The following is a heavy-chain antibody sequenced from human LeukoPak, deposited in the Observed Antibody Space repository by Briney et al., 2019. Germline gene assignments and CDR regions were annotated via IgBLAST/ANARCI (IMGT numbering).Heavy chain of an antibody. V-gene: IGHV3-53*01. D-gene: IGHD3-3*01. Sequence: GGSLRLSCAASGFTVSSNYMSWVRQAPGKGLEWVSVIYSGGSTYYADSVKVRFTISRDNSKNTLYLQMNSLRAEDTAVYYCARDKYDFWSGLTRDYWGQGTLVTVSS. J-gene: IGHJ4*02. CDR1: GFTVSSNY. CDR2: IYSGGST. CDR3: ARDKYDFWSGLTRDY.